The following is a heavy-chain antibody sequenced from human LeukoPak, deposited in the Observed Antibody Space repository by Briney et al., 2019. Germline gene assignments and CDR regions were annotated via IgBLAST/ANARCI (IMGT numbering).Heavy chain of an antibody. Sequence: SVNLSCKASGYTFRSYGFSWVRLAPGQGREWMGWISPYNGTTNYAQRFQGRVTMTTDTSTSTAYMELRSLRFDDTAVYYCARDGGYFDYWGRGTLDPVSS. CDR1: GYTFRSYG. J-gene: IGHJ4*02. CDR2: ISPYNGTT. CDR3: ARDGGYFDY. V-gene: IGHV1-18*01.